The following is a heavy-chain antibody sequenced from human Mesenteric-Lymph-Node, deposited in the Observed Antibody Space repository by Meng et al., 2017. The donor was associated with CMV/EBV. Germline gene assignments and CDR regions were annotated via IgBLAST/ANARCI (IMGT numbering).Heavy chain of an antibody. CDR2: ISSSSSYI. CDR1: GFTFSSYS. V-gene: IGHV3-21*01. Sequence: GESLKISCAASGFTFSSYSMNWVRQAPGKGLEWVSSISSSSSYIYYADSVKGRFTISRDNAKNSLYLQMNSLRAEDTAVYYCATSPASDDFWGQGTLVTVSS. J-gene: IGHJ4*02. CDR3: ATSPASDDF. D-gene: IGHD2-2*01.